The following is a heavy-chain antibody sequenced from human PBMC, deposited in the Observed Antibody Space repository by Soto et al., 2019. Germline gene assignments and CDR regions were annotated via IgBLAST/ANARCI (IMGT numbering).Heavy chain of an antibody. Sequence: PGESLKISCRGSGYSFTSYWIGWVRQMPGKGLEWMGIIYPGDSDTRYSPSFQGQVTISADKSISTAYLQWSSLKASDTAMYYCASLGGITRGSVAFDIWGQGTMVTVSS. CDR3: ASLGGITRGSVAFDI. CDR2: IYPGDSDT. CDR1: GYSFTSYW. J-gene: IGHJ3*02. V-gene: IGHV5-51*01. D-gene: IGHD3-10*01.